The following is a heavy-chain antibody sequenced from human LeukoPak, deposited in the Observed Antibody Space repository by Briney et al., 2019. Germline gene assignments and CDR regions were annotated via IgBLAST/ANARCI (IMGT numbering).Heavy chain of an antibody. J-gene: IGHJ4*02. CDR1: GFTFSSYW. Sequence: GGSLRLSCAASGFTFSSYWMSWVRQAPGKGLEWVANIKQDGSEKYYVDSVKGRFTISRDNAKNSLYLRMNSLRAEDTAVYYCARDLLYSYDTRPSYYFDYWGQGTLVTVSS. D-gene: IGHD5-18*01. V-gene: IGHV3-7*01. CDR2: IKQDGSEK. CDR3: ARDLLYSYDTRPSYYFDY.